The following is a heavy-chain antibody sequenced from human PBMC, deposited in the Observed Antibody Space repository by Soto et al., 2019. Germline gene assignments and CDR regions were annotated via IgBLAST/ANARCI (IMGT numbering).Heavy chain of an antibody. D-gene: IGHD2-2*01. V-gene: IGHV1-69*12. CDR2: IIPIFGTA. Sequence: QVQLVQSGAEVKKPGSSVKVSCKASGGTFSSYAISWVRQAPGQGLEWMGGIIPIFGTANYAQKFQGRVTITADESTSTAYMELSSLRSEDTAVYYCAREAVIVPAAMEGDEGWFDPWGQGTLVTVSS. J-gene: IGHJ5*02. CDR1: GGTFSSYA. CDR3: AREAVIVPAAMEGDEGWFDP.